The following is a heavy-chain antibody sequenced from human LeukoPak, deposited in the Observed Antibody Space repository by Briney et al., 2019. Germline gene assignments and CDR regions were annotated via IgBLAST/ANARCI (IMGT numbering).Heavy chain of an antibody. J-gene: IGHJ2*01. V-gene: IGHV3-9*01. CDR2: ISWNSGSI. Sequence: PGGSLRLSCAASGFTFSSYAMSWVRQAPGKGLECVSGISWNSGSIGYADSVKGRFTISRDNAKNSLYLQMNSLRAEDTALYCCAKVPGGNLYWYFDLWGRGTLVTVSS. CDR3: AKVPGGNLYWYFDL. CDR1: GFTFSSYA. D-gene: IGHD4-23*01.